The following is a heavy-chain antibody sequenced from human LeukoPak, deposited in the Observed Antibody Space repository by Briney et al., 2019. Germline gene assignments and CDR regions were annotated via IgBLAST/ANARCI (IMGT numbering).Heavy chain of an antibody. Sequence: GGSLRLSCAASGFTVSSNYMSWVRQAPGKGLEWVSVIYSGGSTYYADSVKGRFTISRDNSKNTLYLQMNSLRAEDTAVYYCARGYYDILTGYGTPFVYWGQGTLVTVSS. CDR3: ARGYYDILTGYGTPFVY. CDR2: IYSGGST. J-gene: IGHJ4*02. CDR1: GFTVSSNY. V-gene: IGHV3-66*02. D-gene: IGHD3-9*01.